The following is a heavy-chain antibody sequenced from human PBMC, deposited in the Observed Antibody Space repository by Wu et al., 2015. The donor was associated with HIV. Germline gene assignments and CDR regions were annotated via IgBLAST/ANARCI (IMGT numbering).Heavy chain of an antibody. CDR2: ISPYNGNT. V-gene: IGHV1-18*01. D-gene: IGHD4-17*01. Sequence: QVYLVQSGGEVKKPGASVKVSCKASDYTFITYGLSWVQQAPGQGLEWMGWISPYNGNTDVAQKFQGRVTMTTDTSTKTAYMELRSLRSDDTAIYFCASAVTSLRHDAFDIWGQGTMVTVSS. CDR3: ASAVTSLRHDAFDI. J-gene: IGHJ3*02. CDR1: DYTFITYG.